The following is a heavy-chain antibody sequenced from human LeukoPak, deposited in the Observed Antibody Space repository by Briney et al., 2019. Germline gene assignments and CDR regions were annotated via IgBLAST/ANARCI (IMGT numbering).Heavy chain of an antibody. J-gene: IGHJ4*02. V-gene: IGHV3-30*02. CDR3: AKSPLVGGRLALLPSI. CDR1: GFTFSSYA. Sequence: PGGSLRLSCAASGFTFSSYAMHWVRQAPGKGLEWLAFIRYDGSLKSYTDSVRGRFTISRDNSKNTLYLQMNSLKLEDTAVYYCAKSPLVGGRLALLPSIWGQGTLVAVSS. CDR2: IRYDGSLK.